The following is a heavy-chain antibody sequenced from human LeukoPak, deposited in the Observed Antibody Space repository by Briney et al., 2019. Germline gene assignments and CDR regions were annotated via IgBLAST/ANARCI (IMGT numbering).Heavy chain of an antibody. CDR1: GYSISSGYY. V-gene: IGHV4-38-2*02. CDR3: ARDGYSGNDGL. Sequence: SETLSLTCTVSGYSISSGYYWGWIRQPPGKGLEWIGYIYHSGSTKYNPSLESRVAISVDTSKNQFSLKLSSVTAADTAVYYCARDGYSGNDGLWGQGSLVTVSS. J-gene: IGHJ4*02. CDR2: IYHSGST. D-gene: IGHD5-12*01.